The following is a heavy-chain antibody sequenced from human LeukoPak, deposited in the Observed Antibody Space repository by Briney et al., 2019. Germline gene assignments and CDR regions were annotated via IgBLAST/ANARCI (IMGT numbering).Heavy chain of an antibody. J-gene: IGHJ1*01. CDR1: GGSISSGSYY. D-gene: IGHD3-22*01. V-gene: IGHV4-61*02. Sequence: PSETLSLTCTVSGGSISSGSYYWSWIRQPAGKGLEWIGRIYTSGSTNHNPSLKSRVTISVDTSKNQFSLKLSSVTAADTAVYYCARGGGYYDSSGYYSEYFQHWGQGTLVTVSS. CDR3: ARGGGYYDSSGYYSEYFQH. CDR2: IYTSGST.